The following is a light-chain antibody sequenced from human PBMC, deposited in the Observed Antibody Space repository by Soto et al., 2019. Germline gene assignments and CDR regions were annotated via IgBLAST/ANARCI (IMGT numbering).Light chain of an antibody. CDR1: QSISTY. Sequence: DIQITQSPSSRSVSVGSGGTSTCRASQSISTYLNWYQKKPGKAPNLLIYDASRLQSGVPSRFSGSGGGTDFTLSISSVQPEDFATYFCQKSYMDPINCGQGKRLGIK. CDR2: DAS. V-gene: IGKV1-39*01. CDR3: QKSYMDPIN. J-gene: IGKJ5*01.